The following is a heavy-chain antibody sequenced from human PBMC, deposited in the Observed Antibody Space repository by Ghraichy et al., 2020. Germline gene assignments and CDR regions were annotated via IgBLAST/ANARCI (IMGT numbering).Heavy chain of an antibody. CDR2: IYYSGST. Sequence: AGSLRLSCAVSGGSISSSSYSWDWIRQPPGKGLEWIGSIYYSGSTYYNHSLKSRVTISVDTSKNQFSLKLSSVTAADTAAYYCARHAGWELAIRGEFDYWGQGTLVTASS. CDR3: ARHAGWELAIRGEFDY. D-gene: IGHD1-26*01. J-gene: IGHJ4*02. CDR1: GGSISSSSYS. V-gene: IGHV4-39*01.